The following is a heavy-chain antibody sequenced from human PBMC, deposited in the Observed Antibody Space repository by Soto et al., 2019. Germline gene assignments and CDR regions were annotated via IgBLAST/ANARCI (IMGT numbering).Heavy chain of an antibody. CDR1: GGSISSYY. J-gene: IGHJ6*03. Sequence: SETLSLTCTVSGGSISSYYWSWIRQPPGKGLEWIGYIYYSGSTNYNPSLKSRVTISVDTSKNQFSLKLSSVTAADTAVYYCARRGACSSTSCPRLYYYYMDVWGNGTPVTVSS. D-gene: IGHD2-2*01. CDR3: ARRGACSSTSCPRLYYYYMDV. V-gene: IGHV4-59*08. CDR2: IYYSGST.